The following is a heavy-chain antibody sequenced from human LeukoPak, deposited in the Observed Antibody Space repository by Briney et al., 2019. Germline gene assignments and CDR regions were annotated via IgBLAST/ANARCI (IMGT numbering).Heavy chain of an antibody. D-gene: IGHD3-22*01. Sequence: KPSETLSLTRTVSGGSVSSGSYYWSWIRQPPGKGLEWIGYIYYSGSTNYNPSLKSRVTISVDTSKNQFSLKLSSVTAADTAVYYCARDGSLGRYYYDSSGYYYGWYFDLWGRGTLVTVSS. J-gene: IGHJ2*01. CDR2: IYYSGST. CDR3: ARDGSLGRYYYDSSGYYYGWYFDL. CDR1: GGSVSSGSYY. V-gene: IGHV4-61*01.